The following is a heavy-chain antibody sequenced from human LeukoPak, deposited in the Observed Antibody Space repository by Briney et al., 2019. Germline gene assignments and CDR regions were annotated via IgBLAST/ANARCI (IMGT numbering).Heavy chain of an antibody. D-gene: IGHD2-21*01. CDR3: ARDGPALTYCGGDCFSDY. CDR1: GDSISGGSSY. V-gene: IGHV4-61*02. Sequence: SETLSLTCTVSGDSISGGSSYWSWVRQPAGKGLEWIGRIYSSGSTDYNPSLQSRVTVSLDASKNQFSLKLRSVTAADTAAYYCARDGPALTYCGGDCFSDYWGQGTLVTVSS. J-gene: IGHJ4*02. CDR2: IYSSGST.